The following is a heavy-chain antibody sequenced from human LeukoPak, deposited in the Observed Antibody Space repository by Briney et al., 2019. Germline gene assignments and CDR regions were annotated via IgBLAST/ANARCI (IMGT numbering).Heavy chain of an antibody. CDR3: AVVAATHRWFDL. D-gene: IGHD2-15*01. V-gene: IGHV1-69*13. CDR2: IIPIFGTA. CDR1: GGTFSSYA. Sequence: SVKVSCKASGGTFSSYAISWVRQAPGQGLEWMGGIIPIFGTANYAQKFQGRVTITADESTSTAYMELSSLRSEDTAVYYCAVVAATHRWFDLWGQGTLVTVSS. J-gene: IGHJ5*02.